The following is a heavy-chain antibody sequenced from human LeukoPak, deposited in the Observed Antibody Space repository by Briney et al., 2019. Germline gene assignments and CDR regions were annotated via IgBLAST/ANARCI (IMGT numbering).Heavy chain of an antibody. CDR2: IYYSGST. CDR3: ARATYYYGSGSYPLHYFDY. Sequence: SQTLSLTCTVSGGSISSGDYYWSWIRQPPGKGLEWIGYIYYSGSTYYNPSLKSRVTISVDTSKNQFSLKLSSVTAADTAVYYCARATYYYGSGSYPLHYFDYWGQGTLVTVSS. V-gene: IGHV4-30-4*01. CDR1: GGSISSGDYY. D-gene: IGHD3-10*01. J-gene: IGHJ4*02.